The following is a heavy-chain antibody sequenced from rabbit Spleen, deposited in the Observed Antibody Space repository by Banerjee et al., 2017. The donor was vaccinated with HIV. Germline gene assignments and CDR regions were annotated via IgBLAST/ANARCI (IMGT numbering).Heavy chain of an antibody. D-gene: IGHD2-1*01. Sequence: QEQLEESGGGLVKPEGSLTLTCKASGFSFSDRDVMCWVRQAPGKGLEWIACIFADTWYASWVNGRFTISKTSSTTVTLQMTSLTAADTATYFCARRDYDGDGDFNVWGPGTLVTGS. V-gene: IGHV1S45*01. CDR1: GFSFSDRDV. J-gene: IGHJ4*01. CDR2: IFADT. CDR3: ARRDYDGDGDFNV.